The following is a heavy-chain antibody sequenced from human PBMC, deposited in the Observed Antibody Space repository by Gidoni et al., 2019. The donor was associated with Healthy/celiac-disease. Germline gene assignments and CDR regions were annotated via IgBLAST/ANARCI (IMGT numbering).Heavy chain of an antibody. Sequence: EVQLLESGGGLVQPGGSLRLPGAASGFTCSSYAMSWVRQAPGKGLEWVSAISGSGGSTYYAASVKGRFTISRDNSKNTLYLQMNSLRAEDTAVYYCAKDRAGIAARPTSDYWGPGTLVTVSS. CDR3: AKDRAGIAARPTSDY. J-gene: IGHJ4*02. V-gene: IGHV3-23*01. CDR2: ISGSGGST. D-gene: IGHD6-6*01. CDR1: GFTCSSYA.